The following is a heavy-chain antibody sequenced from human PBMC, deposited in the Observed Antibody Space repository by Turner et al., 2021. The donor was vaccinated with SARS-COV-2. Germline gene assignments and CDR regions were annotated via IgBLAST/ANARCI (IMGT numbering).Heavy chain of an antibody. J-gene: IGHJ4*02. Sequence: QLQLQESGPGLVTHSATPSLTCTVSGGSISSSSYSWGWRRQPPGKGLEWIGGIYDSGSTTYNPSLKSRVTISVDTSKNQFSLKRSSVTAADTAVYYCARFEYGYSYDFGFDYWGQGTLVTVSS. CDR2: IYDSGST. CDR3: ARFEYGYSYDFGFDY. V-gene: IGHV4-39*01. CDR1: GGSISSSSYS. D-gene: IGHD5-18*01.